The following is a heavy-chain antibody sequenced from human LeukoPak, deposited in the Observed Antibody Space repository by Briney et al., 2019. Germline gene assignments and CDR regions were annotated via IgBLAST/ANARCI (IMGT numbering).Heavy chain of an antibody. Sequence: GGSLRLSCAASGFSFSSFAMSWVRQAPGKGLEWVSLISSSGGNTYYADSVKGRFTISRDNSKNTRSLQMNSLRVEDTAIYYCAKDIQLSTWGLGTMVTVSS. J-gene: IGHJ3*01. D-gene: IGHD3-16*02. CDR2: ISSSGGNT. CDR1: GFSFSSFA. V-gene: IGHV3-23*01. CDR3: AKDIQLST.